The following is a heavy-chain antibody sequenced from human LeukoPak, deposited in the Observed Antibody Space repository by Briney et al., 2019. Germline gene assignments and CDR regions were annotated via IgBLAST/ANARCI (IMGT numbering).Heavy chain of an antibody. D-gene: IGHD4-17*01. CDR1: GGTFSSYA. CDR3: ARAVGPYGDYQGNWYFDL. Sequence: SVKVSCKAFGGTFSSYAISWVRQAPGQGLEWMGGIIPIFGTANYAQKFQGRVTSTTDESTSTAYMELSSLRSEDTAVYYCARAVGPYGDYQGNWYFDLWGRGTLVTVSS. V-gene: IGHV1-69*05. J-gene: IGHJ2*01. CDR2: IIPIFGTA.